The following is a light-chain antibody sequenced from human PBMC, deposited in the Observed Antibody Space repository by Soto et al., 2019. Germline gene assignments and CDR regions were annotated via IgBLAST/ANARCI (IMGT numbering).Light chain of an antibody. J-gene: IGKJ1*01. V-gene: IGKV3D-15*01. CDR2: DAS. CDR3: LHYNNGPR. CDR1: QSVSSN. Sequence: EIVMTQSPATLSVSPGERATLSCRASQSVSSNLAWYQQKPGQAPRLLIYDASNRATGIPARFSGSGSGTEFTLTISSLQSEDFAVYYCLHYNNGPRFGQGTKVDI.